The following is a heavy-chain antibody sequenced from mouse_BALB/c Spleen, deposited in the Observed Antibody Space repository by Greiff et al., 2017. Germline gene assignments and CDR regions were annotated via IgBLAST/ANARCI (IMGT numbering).Heavy chain of an antibody. CDR3: TRSYGNYDYFDY. V-gene: IGHV6-6*02. J-gene: IGHJ2*01. Sequence: EVKVEESGGGLVQPGGSMKLSCVASGFTFSNYWMNWVRQSPEKGLEWVAEIRLKSNNYATHYAESVKGRFTISRDDSKSSVYLQMNNLRAEDTGIYYCTRSYGNYDYFDYWGQGTTLTVSS. CDR2: IRLKSNNYAT. CDR1: GFTFSNYW. D-gene: IGHD2-1*01.